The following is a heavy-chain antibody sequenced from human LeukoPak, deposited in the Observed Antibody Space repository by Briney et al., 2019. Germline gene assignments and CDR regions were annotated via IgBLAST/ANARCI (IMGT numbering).Heavy chain of an antibody. CDR2: IYHSGST. Sequence: PSETLSLTCTVSGYSISSGYYWGWIRQPPGKGLEWIGSIYHSGSTYYNPSLKSRVTISVDTSKNQFSLKLSSVTAADTAVYYCARASDDSSGYYPPDAFDIWGQGTMVTVSS. CDR1: GYSISSGYY. D-gene: IGHD3-22*01. V-gene: IGHV4-38-2*02. J-gene: IGHJ3*02. CDR3: ARASDDSSGYYPPDAFDI.